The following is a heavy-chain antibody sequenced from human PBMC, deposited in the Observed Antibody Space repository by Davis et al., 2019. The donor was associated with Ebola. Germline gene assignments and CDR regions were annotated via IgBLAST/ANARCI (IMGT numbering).Heavy chain of an antibody. CDR2: INYSGST. CDR3: ARQVGGGYSSSWYDY. D-gene: IGHD6-13*01. CDR1: GGSTSSSSYY. Sequence: MPSETLSLTCTVSGGSTSSSSYYWGWIRQPPGKGLEWIGRINYSGSTYYNPSLKSRVTISVDTSKNQFSLKLSSVTAADTAVYYCARQVGGGYSSSWYDYWGQGTLVTVSS. V-gene: IGHV4-39*01. J-gene: IGHJ4*02.